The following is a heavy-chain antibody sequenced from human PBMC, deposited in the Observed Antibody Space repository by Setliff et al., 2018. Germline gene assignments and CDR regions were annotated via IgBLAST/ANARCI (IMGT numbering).Heavy chain of an antibody. CDR2: VDQGANT. Sequence: PGGSLRLSCVASGFTFGAYTLTWVRQAPGKGLEFVSGVDQGANTYYGDSVKGRFTISRDNSQNTVYLQMTNLRVEDTAIYYCARNNGNYILDSWGQGTLVTVSS. CDR3: ARNNGNYILDS. J-gene: IGHJ4*02. V-gene: IGHV3-23*05. D-gene: IGHD1-1*01. CDR1: GFTFGAYT.